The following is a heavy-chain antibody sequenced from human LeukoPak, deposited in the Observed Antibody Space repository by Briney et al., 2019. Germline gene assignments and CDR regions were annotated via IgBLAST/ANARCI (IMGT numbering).Heavy chain of an antibody. V-gene: IGHV3-66*02. CDR3: ARGNRNYYFDY. J-gene: IGHJ4*02. D-gene: IGHD1-14*01. Sequence: PGGSLRLSCAASGFTVSSNYMSWVRQAPGKGLEWVSVIYSGDSTYYADSVKGRFTISRDNSKNTLYLQMNSLRAEDTAVYYCARGNRNYYFDYWGQGTLVTVSS. CDR2: IYSGDST. CDR1: GFTVSSNY.